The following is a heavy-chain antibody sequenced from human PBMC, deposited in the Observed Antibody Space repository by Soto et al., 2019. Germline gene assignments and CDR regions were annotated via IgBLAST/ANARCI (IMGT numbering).Heavy chain of an antibody. CDR2: IDLSDSYT. J-gene: IGHJ3*02. D-gene: IGHD6-13*01. V-gene: IGHV5-10-1*01. Sequence: GESLKISCKGSGYSFTSYWISWVRQMPGKGLEWMGRIDLSDSYTNYSPSFQGHVTLSADKSITTAYLQWSSLKALDTAMYYCARHESSSPGDIWGQGTMVTVSS. CDR1: GYSFTSYW. CDR3: ARHESSSPGDI.